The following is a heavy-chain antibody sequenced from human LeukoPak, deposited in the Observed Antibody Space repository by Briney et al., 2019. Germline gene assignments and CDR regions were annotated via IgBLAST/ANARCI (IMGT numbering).Heavy chain of an antibody. D-gene: IGHD3-3*01. Sequence: GGSLRLSCAASGFTFSSYSMNWVRQAPGKGLEWVSYISRSNTIYYADSVKGRFTGSRDNAKDSLFLQMNSLRAEDTAVYYCARVGYYDFWSGLIPHTYYMDVWGKGTTVTVSS. J-gene: IGHJ6*03. CDR1: GFTFSSYS. CDR3: ARVGYYDFWSGLIPHTYYMDV. V-gene: IGHV3-48*01. CDR2: ISRSNTI.